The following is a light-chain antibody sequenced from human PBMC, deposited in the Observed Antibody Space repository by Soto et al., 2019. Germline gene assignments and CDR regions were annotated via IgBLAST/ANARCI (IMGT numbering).Light chain of an antibody. CDR1: SSDVGGYNY. J-gene: IGLJ1*01. V-gene: IGLV2-8*01. CDR3: SSYAGSSNDV. CDR2: EDS. Sequence: QSVLTQPPSASGSPGQSVTISCTGTSSDVGGYNYVSWYQQHPGKAHKLMIYEDSKRPSGVPDRFSGSKSGNTASLTVSGLQAEDEADYYCSSYAGSSNDVFGTGTKGTVL.